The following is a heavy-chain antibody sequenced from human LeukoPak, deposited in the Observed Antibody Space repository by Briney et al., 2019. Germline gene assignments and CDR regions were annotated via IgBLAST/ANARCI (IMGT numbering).Heavy chain of an antibody. J-gene: IGHJ4*02. CDR2: ISSNGGST. Sequence: GGSLRLSCSASRFTFCGYPMHWVRQAPGKGLEYVSGISSNGGSTDYADSVKGRFTISRDNSKKTLFLQMSSLRTEDTAVYYCASYSSTWSPFDYWGQGTVVTVSS. CDR1: RFTFCGYP. D-gene: IGHD2-2*01. CDR3: ASYSSTWSPFDY. V-gene: IGHV3-64D*06.